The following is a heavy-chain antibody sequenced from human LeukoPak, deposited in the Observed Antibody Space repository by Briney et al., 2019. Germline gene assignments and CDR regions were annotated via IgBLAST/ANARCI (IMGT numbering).Heavy chain of an antibody. CDR1: GYTFIDSY. J-gene: IGHJ4*02. CDR3: ARGHASSPSFDY. V-gene: IGHV1-2*02. Sequence: ASVKVSCKASGYTFIDSYIYWVRQAPGQGLERMGWINPNSGDTRSAQKFHDRVTLTGDTSIITAYMELTSLRSDDTAVYYCARGHASSPSFDYWGQGTLVTVSS. CDR2: INPNSGDT. D-gene: IGHD6-6*01.